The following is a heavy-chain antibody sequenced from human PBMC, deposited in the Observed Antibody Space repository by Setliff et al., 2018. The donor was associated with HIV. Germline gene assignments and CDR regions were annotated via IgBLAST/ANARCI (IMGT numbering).Heavy chain of an antibody. CDR1: GGSIISSTYF. J-gene: IGHJ4*02. CDR2: IYYSGST. CDR3: ARLLVAGMLFDY. Sequence: SETLSLTCTVSGGSIISSTYFWGWIRQPPGKGLECIGNIYYSGSTSYNPSLKSRVTISVDTSKNQFSLKLSSVTAADTAVYYCARLLVAGMLFDYWDQGTLVTVSS. D-gene: IGHD2-15*01. V-gene: IGHV4-39*01.